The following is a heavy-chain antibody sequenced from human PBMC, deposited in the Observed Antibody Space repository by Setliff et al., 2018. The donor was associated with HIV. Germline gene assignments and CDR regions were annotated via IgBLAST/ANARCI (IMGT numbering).Heavy chain of an antibody. J-gene: IGHJ4*02. Sequence: PGGSLRLSCAASGFIFSNYGIHWVRQAPGKGLEWVASISYHERDTFHADSVKGRFTIFRDNTKDSLYLQMSSLRAEDTAVYYCTRGHYSTFGWGQGTLVTVSS. CDR1: GFIFSNYG. CDR3: TRGHYSTFG. D-gene: IGHD2-21*01. V-gene: IGHV3-33*05. CDR2: ISYHERDT.